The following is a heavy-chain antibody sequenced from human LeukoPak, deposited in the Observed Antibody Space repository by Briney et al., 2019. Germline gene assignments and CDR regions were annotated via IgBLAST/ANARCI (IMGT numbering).Heavy chain of an antibody. J-gene: IGHJ4*02. CDR3: AKEFNRGLPDY. CDR2: ISYDGSNE. V-gene: IGHV3-30*18. D-gene: IGHD2-21*01. CDR1: EFTFSNYV. Sequence: PGGSLRLSCAASEFTFSNYVMNWVRQAPGKGLEWVAVISYDGSNEYYADSVKGRFTISRDNSKNTLYLQMSSPRAEDTAVYYCAKEFNRGLPDYWGQGTLVTVPS.